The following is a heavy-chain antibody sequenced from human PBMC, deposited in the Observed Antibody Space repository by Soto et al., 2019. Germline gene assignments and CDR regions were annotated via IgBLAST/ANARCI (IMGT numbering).Heavy chain of an antibody. J-gene: IGHJ6*02. Sequence: PSETLSLTCIVSGGSISSGGYDWRWIRQHPGKGLEWIGYIYYSGSTYYNPSLKSRVTISVDTSKNQFSLKLSSVTAADTAVYYCARDFTDSSGPTLGMGVWGQGTTVT. D-gene: IGHD6-19*01. V-gene: IGHV4-31*03. CDR1: GGSISSGGYD. CDR3: ARDFTDSSGPTLGMGV. CDR2: IYYSGST.